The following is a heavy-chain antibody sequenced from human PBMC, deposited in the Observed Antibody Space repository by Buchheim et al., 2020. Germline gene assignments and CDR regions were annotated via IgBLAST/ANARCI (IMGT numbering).Heavy chain of an antibody. V-gene: IGHV1-3*01. CDR1: GYSFTNYA. D-gene: IGHD2-15*01. CDR2: VNGGNGDT. J-gene: IGHJ4*02. CDR3: AKGGCSGGSCRFDY. Sequence: QVQLVQSGAEVKKPGASVKVSCKTSGYSFTNYAIHWVRQAPGQSLEWMGWVNGGNGDTKYSQRFQGRVTMTKDTSATTASLEVSSLKSEDTAVYYCAKGGCSGGSCRFDYWGQGTL.